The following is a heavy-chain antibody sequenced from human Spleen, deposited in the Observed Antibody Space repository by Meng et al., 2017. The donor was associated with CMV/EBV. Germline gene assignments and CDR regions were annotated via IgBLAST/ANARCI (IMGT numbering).Heavy chain of an antibody. CDR2: INHSGST. V-gene: IGHV4-34*01. D-gene: IGHD3-10*01. CDR3: ARMGGLLLWFGEATADV. Sequence: LRLSCAVYGGSFSGYYWSWIRQPPGKGLEWIGEINHSGSTNYNPSLKSRVTISVDTSKNQFSLKLSSVTAADTAVYYCARMGGLLLWFGEATADVWGQGTTVTVSS. J-gene: IGHJ6*02. CDR1: GGSFSGYY.